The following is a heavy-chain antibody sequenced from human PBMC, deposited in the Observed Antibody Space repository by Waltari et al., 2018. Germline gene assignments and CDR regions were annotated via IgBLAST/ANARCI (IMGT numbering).Heavy chain of an antibody. J-gene: IGHJ4*02. CDR3: ARGLRWELDY. CDR2: IITSLGTA. D-gene: IGHD1-26*01. Sequence: QVQLVQSGAEVKKPGSSVTVSCSASGGTFSSYAISWVRQAPGQGLEWMGGIITSLGTANYAQKFQGRVTITTDETTSTANMELSRMRSEDTAGYYCARGLRWELDYWGQGTLVTVSS. CDR1: GGTFSSYA. V-gene: IGHV1-69*05.